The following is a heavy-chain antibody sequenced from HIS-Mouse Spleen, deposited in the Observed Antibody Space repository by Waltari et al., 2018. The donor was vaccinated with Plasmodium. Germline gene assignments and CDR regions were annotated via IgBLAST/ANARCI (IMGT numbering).Heavy chain of an antibody. J-gene: IGHJ4*02. Sequence: EVQLVDSGGGLVQPGGSLRLSGAASRFPFSSYSIILVRQDPGKGLEWVSYISSSSSTIYYADSVKGRFTISRDNAKNSLYLQMNSLRDEDTAVYYCARVVTIFGVVIDYWGQGTLVTVSS. CDR1: RFPFSSYS. CDR2: ISSSSSTI. D-gene: IGHD3-3*01. V-gene: IGHV3-48*02. CDR3: ARVVTIFGVVIDY.